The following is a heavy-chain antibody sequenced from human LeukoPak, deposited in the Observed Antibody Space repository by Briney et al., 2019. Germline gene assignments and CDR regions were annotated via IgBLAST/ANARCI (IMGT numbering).Heavy chain of an antibody. CDR1: GGSFSGYY. CDR3: ARGFTELPSYYYYMDV. Sequence: SETLSLTCAVYGGSFSGYYWSWIRQPPGKGLEWIGEINHSGSTNYNPSLKSRVTISVDTSKNQFSLKLSSVNAADTAVYYCARGFTELPSYYYYMDVWGKGTTVTVSS. V-gene: IGHV4-34*01. D-gene: IGHD1-26*01. CDR2: INHSGST. J-gene: IGHJ6*03.